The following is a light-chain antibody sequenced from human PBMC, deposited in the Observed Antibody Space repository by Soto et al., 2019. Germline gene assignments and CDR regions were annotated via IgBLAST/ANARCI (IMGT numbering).Light chain of an antibody. V-gene: IGKV1-5*03. J-gene: IGKJ1*01. Sequence: DIQMTQSPSTLSASVGDRVTITCRASQSISSWLAWYQQKPRKAPKLLIYKASSLESGVPSRFSGSGSGTEFPLTISSLQPDDFATYYCKQYNTFSPWTFGQGSKVEIK. CDR3: KQYNTFSPWT. CDR2: KAS. CDR1: QSISSW.